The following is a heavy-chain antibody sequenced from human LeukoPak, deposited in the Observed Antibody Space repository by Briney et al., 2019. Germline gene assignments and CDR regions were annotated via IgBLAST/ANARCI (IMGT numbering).Heavy chain of an antibody. J-gene: IGHJ4*02. CDR1: GFTFNTYA. CDR3: ARRTVTTIADY. CDR2: ISYDGGNR. V-gene: IGHV3-30-3*01. D-gene: IGHD4-17*01. Sequence: GGSLRLSCAASGFTFNTYAMNWVRQTPGKGLEWVAIISYDGGNRYYADSVKGRFTVSRDNPKNTLYLQMNSLRGEDTAIYYCARRTVTTIADYWGQGTLVIVSS.